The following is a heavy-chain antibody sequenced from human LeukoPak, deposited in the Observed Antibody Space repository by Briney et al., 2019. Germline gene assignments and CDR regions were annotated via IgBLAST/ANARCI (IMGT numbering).Heavy chain of an antibody. Sequence: PSETLSLTCAVYGGSFSGYYWSWIRQPPGKGLEWIGEINHSGSTNYNPSLKSRVTIPVDTSKNQFSLKLSSVTAADTAVYYCARGPVIPAATNYYYGMDVWGQGTTVTVSS. CDR2: INHSGST. CDR1: GGSFSGYY. CDR3: ARGPVIPAATNYYYGMDV. V-gene: IGHV4-34*01. J-gene: IGHJ6*02. D-gene: IGHD2-2*01.